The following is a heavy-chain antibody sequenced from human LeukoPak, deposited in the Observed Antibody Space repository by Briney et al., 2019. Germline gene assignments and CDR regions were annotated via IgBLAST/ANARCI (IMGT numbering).Heavy chain of an antibody. D-gene: IGHD1-26*01. CDR2: VYYSGGT. Sequence: SETLSLTCTVSGGSISNYYWSWIRQPPGKGLEWIGYVYYSGGTKYNPSLKSRVTISVDTSKNQFSLQLSSVTAADTAVYYCVRDNYSGSRNYGMDVWGQGTTVTVSS. V-gene: IGHV4-59*01. CDR3: VRDNYSGSRNYGMDV. J-gene: IGHJ6*02. CDR1: GGSISNYY.